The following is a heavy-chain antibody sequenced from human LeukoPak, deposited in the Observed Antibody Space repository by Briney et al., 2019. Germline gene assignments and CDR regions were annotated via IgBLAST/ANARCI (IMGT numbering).Heavy chain of an antibody. CDR2: ISYDGSNK. V-gene: IGHV3-30-3*01. CDR3: AKDISGSGKYYFDY. Sequence: GGSLRLSCAASGFTFSSYAMHWVRQAPGKGLEWVAVISYDGSNKYYADSVKGRFTISRDNAKNSLYLQMNSLRAEDTALYYCAKDISGSGKYYFDYWGQGTLVTVSS. J-gene: IGHJ4*02. CDR1: GFTFSSYA. D-gene: IGHD3-10*01.